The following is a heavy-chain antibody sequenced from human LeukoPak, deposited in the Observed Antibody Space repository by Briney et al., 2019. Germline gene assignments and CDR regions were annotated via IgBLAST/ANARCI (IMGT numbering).Heavy chain of an antibody. CDR1: GVSISSSNSY. CDR2: IYYSGST. Sequence: PSETLSLTCTVSGVSISSSNSYWGWIRQPPGKGLEWIGSIYYSGSTYYNPSLKSRVTISVDTSKNQFSLKLSSVTAADTAVYYCARQTLRWLQLPSSFGDWGQGTLVTVSS. V-gene: IGHV4-39*01. D-gene: IGHD5-24*01. J-gene: IGHJ4*02. CDR3: ARQTLRWLQLPSSFGD.